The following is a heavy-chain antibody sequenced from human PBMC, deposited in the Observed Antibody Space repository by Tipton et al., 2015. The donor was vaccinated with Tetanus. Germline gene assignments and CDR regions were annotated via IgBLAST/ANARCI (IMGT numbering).Heavy chain of an antibody. V-gene: IGHV4-31*03. CDR3: ARVDPGSWYGDFDY. D-gene: IGHD6-13*01. CDR1: GGSIDDDNFY. J-gene: IGHJ4*02. Sequence: LRLSCTVSGGSIDDDNFYWGWIRQPPGAALEWIGHISNSGTTNYNASLKGRVTISLDTSTNHFFLRLSSVTAADTAVYFCARVDPGSWYGDFDYWGQGSLVTVSS. CDR2: ISNSGTT.